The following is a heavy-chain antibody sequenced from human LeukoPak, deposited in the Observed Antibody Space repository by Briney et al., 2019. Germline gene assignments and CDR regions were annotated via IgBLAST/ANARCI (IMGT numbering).Heavy chain of an antibody. J-gene: IGHJ4*02. D-gene: IGHD6-19*01. V-gene: IGHV4-59*01. Sequence: PSETLSLTCTVSDDSITIYYWSWIRQPPGKGLEWIGYIDHTGITNYNPSLNSRVTISRDTSKNHFSLELSSATAADTAVYYCARGPGGGNGWYIEYWGQGTLVTVSS. CDR3: ARGPGGGNGWYIEY. CDR2: IDHTGIT. CDR1: DDSITIYY.